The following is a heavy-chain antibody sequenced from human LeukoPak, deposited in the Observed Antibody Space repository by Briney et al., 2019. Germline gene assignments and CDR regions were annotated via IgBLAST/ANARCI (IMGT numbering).Heavy chain of an antibody. Sequence: ASVKVSCKASGYTFTSYYMHWVRQAPGQGLEWMGIINPSGGSTSYAQKFQGRVTKTRDTSTSTVYMELSSLRSEDTAVYYCTRADTVEGYYYYMDVWGKGTTVTVSS. V-gene: IGHV1-46*03. D-gene: IGHD5-12*01. CDR3: TRADTVEGYYYYMDV. CDR1: GYTFTSYY. CDR2: INPSGGST. J-gene: IGHJ6*03.